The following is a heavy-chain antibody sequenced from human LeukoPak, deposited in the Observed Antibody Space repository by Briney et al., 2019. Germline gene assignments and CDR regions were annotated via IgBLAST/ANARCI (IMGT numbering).Heavy chain of an antibody. CDR1: GHIFNSYG. D-gene: IGHD6-19*01. V-gene: IGHV1-18*01. Sequence: ASVKVSSKASGHIFNSYGITWVRQAPGQGLEWMGWISAYNGNTNYAPKLQGRVTMTTDTSTSTAYMELGSLRSDDTAVYYCARPPQGYSTGKNAFDIWGQGTMVTVSS. CDR2: ISAYNGNT. J-gene: IGHJ3*02. CDR3: ARPPQGYSTGKNAFDI.